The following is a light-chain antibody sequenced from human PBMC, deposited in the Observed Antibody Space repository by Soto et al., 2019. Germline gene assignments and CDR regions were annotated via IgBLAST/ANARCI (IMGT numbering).Light chain of an antibody. CDR2: DVS. V-gene: IGLV2-14*03. CDR1: SSDIGGYNY. Sequence: QSALTQPASVSGTPGQSITVSCVGTSSDIGGYNYVSWYQQHPGKAPKLIIRDVSSRPSGVPTRFSGSKSGNTASLTISGLQVEDEAYYDCSSYAKTNAQLFGGGTKVTVL. CDR3: SSYAKTNAQL. J-gene: IGLJ2*01.